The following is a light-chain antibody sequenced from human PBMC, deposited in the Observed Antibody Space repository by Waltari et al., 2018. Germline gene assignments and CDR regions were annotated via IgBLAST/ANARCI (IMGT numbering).Light chain of an antibody. CDR2: DVN. CDR1: SRDIGGYNS. Sequence: QSALTQPASVSGSPGQSITISCTGTSRDIGGYNSVSWYQQHPDKAPKLIIYDVNHRPLGVSDRVSGSKSGKTASLTIPGLRADDEADYYCSSYTSISTLGVFGGGTRLTVL. CDR3: SSYTSISTLGV. J-gene: IGLJ3*02. V-gene: IGLV2-14*03.